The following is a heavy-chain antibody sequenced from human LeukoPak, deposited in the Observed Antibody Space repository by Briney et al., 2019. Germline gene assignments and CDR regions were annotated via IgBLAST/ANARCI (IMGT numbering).Heavy chain of an antibody. CDR3: AKDLTSGYDYAAFDI. Sequence: PGGSLRLSCTASGFTFSSYAMSWVRQAPGKGLEWVSAISGSGGSTYYADSVKGRFTFSRDNSKNTLYLQMNSLRDEDTAVYYCAKDLTSGYDYAAFDIWGQGTMVTVSS. D-gene: IGHD5-12*01. V-gene: IGHV3-23*01. J-gene: IGHJ3*02. CDR1: GFTFSSYA. CDR2: ISGSGGST.